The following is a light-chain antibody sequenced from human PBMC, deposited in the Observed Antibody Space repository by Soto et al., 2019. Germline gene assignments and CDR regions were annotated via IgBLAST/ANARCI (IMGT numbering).Light chain of an antibody. V-gene: IGLV2-11*01. J-gene: IGLJ1*01. CDR2: AVS. CDR3: SSYTSGSSHYV. Sequence: QSALTQPRSVSGSPGQSVTISCTGTSSDVGIHHYVSWYQQHPGKAPKLMTFAVSERPSGVPDRFSGSKSGNTASLTISGLLAEDEADYHCSSYTSGSSHYVFGTGTKLTVL. CDR1: SSDVGIHHY.